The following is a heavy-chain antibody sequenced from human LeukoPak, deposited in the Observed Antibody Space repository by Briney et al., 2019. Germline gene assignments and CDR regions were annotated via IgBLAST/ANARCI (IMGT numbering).Heavy chain of an antibody. J-gene: IGHJ4*02. CDR2: IYYSGST. V-gene: IGHV4-59*01. Sequence: TSETLSLTCTVSGGSIGSYYWSWIRQPPGKGLEWIGYIYYSGSTNYNPSLKSRVTISLDTSKNQFSMNLISVTDADTAVYYCAREGVAAAGKLDYWAREPWSPSPQ. CDR1: GGSIGSYY. CDR3: AREGVAAAGKLDY. D-gene: IGHD6-13*01.